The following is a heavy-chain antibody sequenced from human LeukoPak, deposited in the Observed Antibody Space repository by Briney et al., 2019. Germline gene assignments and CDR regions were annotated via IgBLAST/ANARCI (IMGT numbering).Heavy chain of an antibody. V-gene: IGHV1-2*02. D-gene: IGHD2-15*01. CDR1: GYTFTGYY. CDR2: ISPKSGGT. J-gene: IGHJ4*02. Sequence: GASVKVSCKASGYTFTGYYMHWVRQAPGQGLEWMGWISPKSGGTDSAQKYQDRVTMTRDTSISTAYMELSRLRSDDTAVYYCARGIYFDYWGQGTLVTVSS. CDR3: ARGIYFDY.